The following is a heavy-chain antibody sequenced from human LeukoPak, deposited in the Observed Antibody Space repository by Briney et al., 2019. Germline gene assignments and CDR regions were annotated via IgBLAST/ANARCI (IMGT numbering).Heavy chain of an antibody. D-gene: IGHD1-26*01. Sequence: GGSLRLSSAASGFTFSDYAMTWVPQAPGKGREWVANISGSGVMTYYADSVKGRFTVSGDTSKNTIYLQMHSLTAADTAVYYGAKDRSIGTYYTFDHWGQGTLVTVSS. CDR3: AKDRSIGTYYTFDH. V-gene: IGHV3-23*01. CDR1: GFTFSDYA. CDR2: ISGSGVMT. J-gene: IGHJ4*02.